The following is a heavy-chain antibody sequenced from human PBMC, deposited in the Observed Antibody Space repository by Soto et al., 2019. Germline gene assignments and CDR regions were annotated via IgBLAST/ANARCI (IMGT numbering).Heavy chain of an antibody. CDR2: ISSDGSNK. J-gene: IGHJ6*02. V-gene: IGHV3-30*03. Sequence: GGSLRLSCAASGFTFSNYGMHWVRQAPGKGLEWVALISSDGSNKYYADSVKGRFTISRDNSKNTLYLQMNSLRSEDTAVYYCAREVVAAIEIFYYYYGMDVWGQGTTVTVSS. CDR3: AREVVAAIEIFYYYYGMDV. CDR1: GFTFSNYG. D-gene: IGHD2-15*01.